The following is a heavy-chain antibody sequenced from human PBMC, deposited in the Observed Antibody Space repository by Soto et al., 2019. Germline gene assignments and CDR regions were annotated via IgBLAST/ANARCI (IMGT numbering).Heavy chain of an antibody. CDR2: IYYSGST. V-gene: IGHV4-59*12. D-gene: IGHD2-8*01. J-gene: IGHJ6*02. CDR1: GGSISSYY. Sequence: SETLSLTCTVSGGSISSYYWSWIRQPPGKGLEWIGYIYYSGSTNYNPSLKSRVTISVDTSKNQFSLKLSSVTAADTAVYYCARGGYCTNGVCSPYYYYYYGMDVWGQGTTVTVSS. CDR3: ARGGYCTNGVCSPYYYYYYGMDV.